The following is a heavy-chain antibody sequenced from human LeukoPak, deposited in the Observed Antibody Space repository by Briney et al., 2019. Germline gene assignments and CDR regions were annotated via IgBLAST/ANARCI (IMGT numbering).Heavy chain of an antibody. Sequence: ASVKVSCKASGYTFTSYGISWVRQAPGQGLEWMGWISTYNTKTNYAQKVQGRVTMTTDTSTSTADMELRSLRSDDTAVYYCARDYDILTGHDYGMDVWGQGTTVTVSS. CDR2: ISTYNTKT. CDR1: GYTFTSYG. D-gene: IGHD3-9*01. CDR3: ARDYDILTGHDYGMDV. J-gene: IGHJ6*02. V-gene: IGHV1-18*01.